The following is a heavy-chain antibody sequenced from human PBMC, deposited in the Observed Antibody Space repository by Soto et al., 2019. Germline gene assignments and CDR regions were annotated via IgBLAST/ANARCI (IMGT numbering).Heavy chain of an antibody. CDR1: GGSFSTYY. CDR2: INHSGST. Sequence: QVQLQQWGAGLLKPSETLSLTCAVYGGSFSTYYWRWIRQPPGKGLEWIGEINHSGSTNYNPSLKSRDPVSVDTSKNQFSLRLSTVTAADAAVYYCARSNREGITGTTWLYYFDYWGQGTLVTVSS. V-gene: IGHV4-34*01. D-gene: IGHD1-20*01. J-gene: IGHJ4*02. CDR3: ARSNREGITGTTWLYYFDY.